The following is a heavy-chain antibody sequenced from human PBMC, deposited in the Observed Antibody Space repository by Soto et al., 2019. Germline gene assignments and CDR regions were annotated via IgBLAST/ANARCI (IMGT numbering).Heavy chain of an antibody. CDR3: GKDRYYDSRIIDS. Sequence: SETLSLTCTVSGGSISSYYWSWIRQPPGKGLEWIGYIYYSGSTNYNPSLKSRVTISVDTSKNTLFLQMNGLRVDDTAVYYCGKDRYYDSRIIDSWGSGTLVTVSS. V-gene: IGHV4-59*12. CDR1: GGSISSYY. D-gene: IGHD3-22*01. J-gene: IGHJ4*02. CDR2: IYYSGST.